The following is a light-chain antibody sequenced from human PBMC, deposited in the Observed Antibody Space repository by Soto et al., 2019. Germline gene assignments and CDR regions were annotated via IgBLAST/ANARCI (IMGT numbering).Light chain of an antibody. V-gene: IGLV2-14*03. CDR3: SSYTRSSTRV. CDR2: DVS. J-gene: IGLJ2*01. Sequence: QSALTQPASASGSPGQSITISCTGTSSDVGGYNYVSWYQHYPGKAPKLMIYDVSNRPSGVSNRFSGSKSGNTASLTISGLQAEDEADYYCSSYTRSSTRVFGGGTQLTVL. CDR1: SSDVGGYNY.